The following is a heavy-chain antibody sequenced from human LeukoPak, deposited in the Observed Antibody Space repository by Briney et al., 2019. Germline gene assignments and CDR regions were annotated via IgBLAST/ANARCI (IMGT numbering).Heavy chain of an antibody. Sequence: GGSLRLSCAASGFTFSDSYMSWIRQVPGKGLEWTSYISSSGGTIYYADSVKGRFTISRDNAKNSLYLQMNSLRAEDTAVYYWAKEGGDWGEGYFDYWGQGTLVTVSS. CDR2: ISSSGGTI. J-gene: IGHJ4*02. D-gene: IGHD7-27*01. V-gene: IGHV3-11*01. CDR1: GFTFSDSY. CDR3: AKEGGDWGEGYFDY.